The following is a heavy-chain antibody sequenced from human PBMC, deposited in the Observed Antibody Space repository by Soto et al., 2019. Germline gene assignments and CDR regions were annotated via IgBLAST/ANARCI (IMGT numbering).Heavy chain of an antibody. V-gene: IGHV2-5*01. CDR3: AHRSRGYAYYFDQ. Sequence: SGPTLVNPTQTLTLTCSFSGFSLSTRGVGVGWIRQPPGKALEWLALIFWNNNKWNNPPLRSRLTITENTSKNQVNLTKTNMDPVDTATYYCAHRSRGYAYYFDQWGQ. CDR1: GFSLSTRGVG. J-gene: IGHJ4*02. CDR2: IFWNNNK. D-gene: IGHD5-12*01.